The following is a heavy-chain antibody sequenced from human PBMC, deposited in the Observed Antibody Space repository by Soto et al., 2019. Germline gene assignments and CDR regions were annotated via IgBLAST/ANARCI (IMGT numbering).Heavy chain of an antibody. D-gene: IGHD6-19*01. V-gene: IGHV1-8*01. CDR2: LNPHSGDT. CDR1: GYTFSSYD. Sequence: QVQLVQSGAEVKKPGASVKVSCKASGYTFSSYDINWVRQATGQGLEWMGWLNPHSGDTGYAQKFQGRVTLTRNTSINTAYIELSSLTSDDTAVYYCATSGGGWYLYWGQLTLVSVSS. J-gene: IGHJ4*02. CDR3: ATSGGGWYLY.